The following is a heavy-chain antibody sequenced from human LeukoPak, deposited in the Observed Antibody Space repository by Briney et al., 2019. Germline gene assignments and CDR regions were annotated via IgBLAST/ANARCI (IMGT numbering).Heavy chain of an antibody. V-gene: IGHV4-59*08. CDR1: GGSISSYY. CDR2: IYYSGGT. CDR3: ARHVTISGPYDASDI. J-gene: IGHJ3*02. Sequence: SETLSLTRTVSGGSISSYYWSWIRQPPGKGLEWIGYIYYSGGTDYNPSLKSRVTISVDTSKNQFSLKLRSVTAADTAVYYCARHVTISGPYDASDIWGQGTMVTVSP. D-gene: IGHD5-24*01.